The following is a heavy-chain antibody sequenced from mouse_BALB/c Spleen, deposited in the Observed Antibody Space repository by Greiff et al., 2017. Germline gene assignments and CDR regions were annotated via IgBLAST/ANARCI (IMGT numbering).Heavy chain of an antibody. J-gene: IGHJ4*01. CDR2: IWRGGST. Sequence: QVQLKESGPSLVQPSQSLSITCTVSGFSLTSYGVHWVRQSPGKGLEWLGVIWRGGSTDYNSALKSRLSISKDNSKSQVFLKMNSLQTDDTAMYYCARNLYAMDYWGQGTSVTVSS. CDR3: ARNLYAMDY. CDR1: GFSLTSYG. V-gene: IGHV2-4-1*01.